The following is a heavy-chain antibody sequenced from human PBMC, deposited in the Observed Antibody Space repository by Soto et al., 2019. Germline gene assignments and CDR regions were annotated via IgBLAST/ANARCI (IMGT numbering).Heavy chain of an antibody. Sequence: EVQLVESGGGLVKPGGSLRLSCAASGFTFSSYSMNWVSQAPGKGLEWVSSISSSSSYIYYADSVKGRFTISRDNAKNSLYLQMNSLRAEDTAVYYCARDMVRYYGMDVWGQGTTVTVSS. V-gene: IGHV3-21*01. CDR2: ISSSSSYI. CDR1: GFTFSSYS. D-gene: IGHD3-10*01. CDR3: ARDMVRYYGMDV. J-gene: IGHJ6*02.